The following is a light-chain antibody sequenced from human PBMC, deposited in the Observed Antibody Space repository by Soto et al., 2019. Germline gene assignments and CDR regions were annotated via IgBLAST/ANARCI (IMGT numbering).Light chain of an antibody. V-gene: IGLV2-14*01. Sequence: QSALTQPASVSGSPGQSITISCTGTSSDVGNYNYVSWFQQHPGKAPKLIIFEVSYRPSGISNRFSGSKSGNTASLTISGLQAEDEADYSCSSYTTSSTLVFGPGTKLTVL. CDR1: SSDVGNYNY. CDR2: EVS. J-gene: IGLJ1*01. CDR3: SSYTTSSTLV.